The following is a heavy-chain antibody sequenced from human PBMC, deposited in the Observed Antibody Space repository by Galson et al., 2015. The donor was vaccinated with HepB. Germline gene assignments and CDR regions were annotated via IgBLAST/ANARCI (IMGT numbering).Heavy chain of an antibody. D-gene: IGHD3-22*01. CDR2: ISAYNGNT. CDR3: AREETTKYYYDSSGYYPNAHVDY. V-gene: IGHV1-18*01. J-gene: IGHJ4*02. CDR1: GYTFTSYG. Sequence: SVKVSCKASGYTFTSYGISWVRQAPGQGLEWMGWISAYNGNTNYAQKLQGRVTMTTDTSTSTAYMELRSLRSDDTAVYYCAREETTKYYYDSSGYYPNAHVDYWGQGTLVTVSS.